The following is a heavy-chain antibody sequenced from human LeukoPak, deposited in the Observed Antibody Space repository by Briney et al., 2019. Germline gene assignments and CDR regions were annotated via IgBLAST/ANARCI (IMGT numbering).Heavy chain of an antibody. CDR2: IKQDGSEK. V-gene: IGHV3-7*01. J-gene: IGHJ4*02. CDR1: GFSFSSYW. Sequence: PGGSLRLSCAASGFSFSSYWMSWVRQAPGKGLEWVANIKQDGSEKYYVDSVKGRFTISRDNSNNTLCLQMNSLRAEDTAVYYCARVGRGYSFKVYYFDYWGQGTLVTVSS. D-gene: IGHD5-18*01. CDR3: ARVGRGYSFKVYYFDY.